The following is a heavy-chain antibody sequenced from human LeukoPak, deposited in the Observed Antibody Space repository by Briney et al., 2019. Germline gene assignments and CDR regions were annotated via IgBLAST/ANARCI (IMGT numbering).Heavy chain of an antibody. CDR2: ISYSGST. V-gene: IGHV4-39*01. CDR3: ARGTITFGS. J-gene: IGHJ4*02. Sequence: SETLSLTCTVSDGSISSRSFYWGWIRQPPGQGLEWIGSISYSGSTYYNPSLKSRLTISVDTSKNQFSLILRSVTAADTAVYFCARGTITFGSWGQGTLVTVSS. CDR1: DGSISSRSFY. D-gene: IGHD3-16*01.